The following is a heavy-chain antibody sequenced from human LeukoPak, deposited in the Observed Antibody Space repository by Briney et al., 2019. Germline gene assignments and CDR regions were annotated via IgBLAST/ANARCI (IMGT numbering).Heavy chain of an antibody. CDR3: AREWQYQFDY. J-gene: IGHJ4*02. CDR2: VYHSGIT. Sequence: SETLSLTCTVSGGSITNTNYYWAWIRQPPGEGLEWIGSVYHSGITYYTPSLKSRVSIAVDTSKNHFSLKVTSVTVADTAVYYCAREWQYQFDYWGQGSLVTVSS. CDR1: GGSITNTNYY. V-gene: IGHV4-39*07. D-gene: IGHD4-11*01.